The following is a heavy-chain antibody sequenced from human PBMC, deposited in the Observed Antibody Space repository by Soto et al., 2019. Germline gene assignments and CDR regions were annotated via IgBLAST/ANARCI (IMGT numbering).Heavy chain of an antibody. D-gene: IGHD6-19*01. CDR3: PREDGLSDWQAFDY. CDR2: ISTYNGNT. V-gene: IGHV1-18*04. CDR1: GYTFTDYG. J-gene: IGHJ4*02. Sequence: QVQLVQSGAEVKKPGASVKVSCKASGYTFTDYGLSWVRQAHGQGLEWMGWISTYNGNTIYAQKIQGRVTMTTDTSTSTAYVELRSLRPDDTAVYYCPREDGLSDWQAFDYWGQGTLVTVSS.